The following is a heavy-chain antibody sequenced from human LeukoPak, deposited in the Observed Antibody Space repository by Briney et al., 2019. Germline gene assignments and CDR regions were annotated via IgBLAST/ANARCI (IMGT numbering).Heavy chain of an antibody. V-gene: IGHV4-59*01. CDR2: IYYSGST. Sequence: SETLSLTCTVSGGSISSYYWSWIRQPPGKGLEWIGYIYYSGSTNYNPSLKSRVTISVDTSKNQFSLKLSSVTAADTAVYYCARYSSRGGWFDPWGQGTLVTVSS. J-gene: IGHJ5*02. CDR1: GGSISSYY. CDR3: ARYSSRGGWFDP. D-gene: IGHD6-13*01.